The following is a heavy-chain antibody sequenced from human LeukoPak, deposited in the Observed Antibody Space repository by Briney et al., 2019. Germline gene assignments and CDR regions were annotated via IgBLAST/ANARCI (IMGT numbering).Heavy chain of an antibody. J-gene: IGHJ4*02. D-gene: IGHD6-13*01. CDR3: AMGYSSSWGSHRSDY. Sequence: NSSQTLSLTCTVSGGSISSGSYYWSWIRQPAGKGLEWIGRIYTSGSTYYNPSLKSRVTISVDRSKNQFSLKLSSVTAADTAVYYCAMGYSSSWGSHRSDYWGQGTLVTVSS. V-gene: IGHV4-61*02. CDR2: IYTSGST. CDR1: GGSISSGSYY.